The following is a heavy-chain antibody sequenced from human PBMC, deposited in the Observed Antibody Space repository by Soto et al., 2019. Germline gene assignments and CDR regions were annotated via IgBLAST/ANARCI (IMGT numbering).Heavy chain of an antibody. CDR3: ARLIGNSWLDS. V-gene: IGHV6-1*01. Sequence: SRTLSLTCAISGDSVSTNSATWDWIRQSPSRGLEWLGRTYYRSKWYNDYAVSVKGRITINPDTSNNQLSLQLNSVTPDDTAVYHSARLIGNSWLDSCGQRNLVPVSS. J-gene: IGHJ5*01. CDR2: TYYRSKWYN. D-gene: IGHD2-8*01. CDR1: GDSVSTNSAT.